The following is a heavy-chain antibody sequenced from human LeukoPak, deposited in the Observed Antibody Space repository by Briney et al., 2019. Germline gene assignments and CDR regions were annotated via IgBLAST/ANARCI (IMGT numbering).Heavy chain of an antibody. CDR1: EYTFTSYW. Sequence: GESLKISCKGSEYTFTSYWIGWVRQMPGRGLEWMGIIYPADSRTRYSPSFQGQVPMSADKSISTAYLQWSSVKASDTGIYFCARRPAASSRWGSWGQGTLITVSS. D-gene: IGHD6-13*01. CDR2: IYPADSRT. CDR3: ARRPAASSRWGS. V-gene: IGHV5-51*01. J-gene: IGHJ5*02.